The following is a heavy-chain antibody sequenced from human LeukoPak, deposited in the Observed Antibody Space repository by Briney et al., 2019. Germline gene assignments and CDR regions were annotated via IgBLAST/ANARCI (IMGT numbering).Heavy chain of an antibody. CDR1: GGSISSSSYY. J-gene: IGHJ4*02. Sequence: PSETLSLTCTVSGGSISSSSYYWGWIRQPPGKGLEWIGSIYYSGSTYYNPSLKSRVTIAIDTSKNQLSLKLSSVTAADTAVYYCATGGVIVNYIYWGQGTLVTVSS. D-gene: IGHD3-16*02. V-gene: IGHV4-39*07. CDR2: IYYSGST. CDR3: ATGGVIVNYIY.